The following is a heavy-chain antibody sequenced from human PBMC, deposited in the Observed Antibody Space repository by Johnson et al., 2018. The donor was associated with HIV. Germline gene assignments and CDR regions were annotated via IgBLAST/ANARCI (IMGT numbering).Heavy chain of an antibody. J-gene: IGHJ3*02. CDR3: AKGRWLHLGACDI. Sequence: VQLVESGGGLVQPGGSLRLSCAASGFTFSSYAMSWVRQAPGKGLEWVSAISGSGGSTYYADSVKGRFTISSDNSKRTLYLQMNSLRAEDTAVYYCAKGRWLHLGACDIWGQGTMVTVAS. CDR1: GFTFSSYA. V-gene: IGHV3-23*04. D-gene: IGHD5-24*01. CDR2: ISGSGGST.